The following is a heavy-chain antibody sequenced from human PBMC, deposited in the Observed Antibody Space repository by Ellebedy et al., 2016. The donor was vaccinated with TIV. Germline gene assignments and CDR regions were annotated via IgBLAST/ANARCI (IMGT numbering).Heavy chain of an antibody. CDR2: ISPNNYKA. CDR3: ARRGYFDSTGYYGY. CDR1: GYTFTSYG. Sequence: ASVKVSCXASGYTFTSYGISWVRQAPGQGLEWMGWISPNNYKAKYPQNFQGRVTMTTDTSTSTAYMELRRLRSDDTAVYYCARRGYFDSTGYYGYWGQGTLITVSS. D-gene: IGHD3-22*01. J-gene: IGHJ4*02. V-gene: IGHV1-18*01.